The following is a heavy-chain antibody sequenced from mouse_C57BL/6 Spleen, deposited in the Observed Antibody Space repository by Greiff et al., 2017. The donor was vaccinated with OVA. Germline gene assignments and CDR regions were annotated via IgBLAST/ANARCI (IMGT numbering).Heavy chain of an antibody. J-gene: IGHJ3*01. V-gene: IGHV5-4*01. CDR2: ISDGGSYT. D-gene: IGHD2-4*01. Sequence: DVKLVESGGGLVKPGGSLKLSCAASGFTFSSYAMSWVRQTPEKRLEWVATISDGGSYTYYPDNVKGRFTISRDNAKNNLYLQMSHLKSEDTAMYYCAREWYDYDHAWFAYWGQGTLVTVSA. CDR3: AREWYDYDHAWFAY. CDR1: GFTFSSYA.